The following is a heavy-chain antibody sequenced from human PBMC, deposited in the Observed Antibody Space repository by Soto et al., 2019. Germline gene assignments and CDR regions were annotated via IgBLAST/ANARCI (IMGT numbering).Heavy chain of an antibody. CDR3: TTPYSSRPPLDWFDP. V-gene: IGHV3-15*01. CDR1: GFTFSNAW. Sequence: EVQLVESGGGLVKPGGSLRLSCAASGFTFSNAWMSWVRQAPGKGLEWVGRIKSKTDGGTTDYAAPAKGRFTISRDDSKHTLYLQMNSLKTEDTAVYYCTTPYSSRPPLDWFDPWGQGTLVTVSS. J-gene: IGHJ5*02. CDR2: IKSKTDGGTT. D-gene: IGHD6-19*01.